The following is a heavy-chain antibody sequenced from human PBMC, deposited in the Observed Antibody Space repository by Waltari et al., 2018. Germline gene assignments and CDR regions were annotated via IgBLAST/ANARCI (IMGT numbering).Heavy chain of an antibody. V-gene: IGHV3-23*01. J-gene: IGHJ2*01. Sequence: EVRVLESGGGLVQPGGSLRLSCAASGLTFKNYVMAWVRQAPGKGLEGVAVITGGGTNTYYADSVKGRFTVSRDNSKNTLDLQMNNLRLEDTAVYFCAKGLGMRDWYFDIWGRGTLLTVSS. D-gene: IGHD7-27*01. CDR2: ITGGGTNT. CDR3: AKGLGMRDWYFDI. CDR1: GLTFKNYV.